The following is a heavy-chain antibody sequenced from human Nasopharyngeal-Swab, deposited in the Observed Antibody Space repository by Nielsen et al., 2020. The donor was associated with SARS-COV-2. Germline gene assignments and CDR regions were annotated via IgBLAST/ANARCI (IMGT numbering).Heavy chain of an antibody. CDR3: ARESIAAAGPGMDV. D-gene: IGHD6-13*01. CDR2: IKSDGSST. CDR1: GFIFRSYW. V-gene: IGHV3-74*01. J-gene: IGHJ6*02. Sequence: LSLTCAASGFIFRSYWMHWVRQAPGKGLVWVSRIKSDGSSTSYADSVKGRFTISRDNAKNTLFLQMNSLRAEDTAVYYCARESIAAAGPGMDVWGQGTTVTVSS.